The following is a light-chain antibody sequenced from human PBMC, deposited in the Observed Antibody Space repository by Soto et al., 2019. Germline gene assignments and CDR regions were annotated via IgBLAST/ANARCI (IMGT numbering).Light chain of an antibody. J-gene: IGKJ1*01. Sequence: EIVLTQSPDTLSLSPGERATLSCRASQSISSRYLVWYQQKPGQAPRLLIYDASNRATGIPARFSGSGSGTDFTLTISSLEPEDFAVYYCQQRSNWPRTFGQGTKVEIK. CDR3: QQRSNWPRT. CDR1: QSISSRY. CDR2: DAS. V-gene: IGKV3-11*01.